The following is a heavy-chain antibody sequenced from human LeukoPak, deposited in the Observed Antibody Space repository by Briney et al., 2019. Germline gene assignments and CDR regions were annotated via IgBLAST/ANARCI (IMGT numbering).Heavy chain of an antibody. J-gene: IGHJ6*02. D-gene: IGHD3-16*02. V-gene: IGHV3-21*01. Sequence: GGSLRLSCVASGFNFRDYTMHWVRQAPGRGLEWVSSISASSHYIFYADSVKGRFTISRDNSNNSLFLQVNSLRAEDTAVYYCARWQPDFTVRYYYYYGMDVWGQGTTVTVSS. CDR3: ARWQPDFTVRYYYYYGMDV. CDR1: GFNFRDYT. CDR2: ISASSHYI.